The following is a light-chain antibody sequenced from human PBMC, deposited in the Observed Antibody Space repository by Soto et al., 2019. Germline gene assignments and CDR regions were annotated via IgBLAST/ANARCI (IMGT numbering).Light chain of an antibody. CDR2: DAS. CDR3: QQRSNWPPV. Sequence: EIVLTQSPATLSLSPGERATLSCRASQSVSSYLAWYQQKPSQAPRLLIYDASNRGTGIPARFSGSGSGTDFTLTISSLETEDFAVYYCQQRSNWPPVFGQGTKLEIK. V-gene: IGKV3-11*01. CDR1: QSVSSY. J-gene: IGKJ2*01.